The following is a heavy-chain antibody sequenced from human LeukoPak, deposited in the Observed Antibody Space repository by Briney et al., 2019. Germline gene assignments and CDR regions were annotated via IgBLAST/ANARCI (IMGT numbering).Heavy chain of an antibody. J-gene: IGHJ4*02. D-gene: IGHD2-8*02. Sequence: ASVKVSCKASGGTFSSYAISWVRQAPGQGLEWMGWMNPNSGNTGYAQKFQGRVTMTRNTSISTAYMELSSLRSEDMAVYYCARAGGRLIDYWGQGTLVTVSS. CDR2: MNPNSGNT. V-gene: IGHV1-8*02. CDR3: ARAGGRLIDY. CDR1: GGTFSSYA.